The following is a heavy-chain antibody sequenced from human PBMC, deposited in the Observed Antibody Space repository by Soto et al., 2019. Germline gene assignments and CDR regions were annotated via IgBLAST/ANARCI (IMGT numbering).Heavy chain of an antibody. Sequence: GGSLRLSCAAFGFTFSDYYMSWIRLAPGKGLEWISYISDNGGSTYYADSVKGRFTISRDNSKNTLYLQMNSLRAEDTAVYYCAKDQGSSWYEIDYWGQGTLVTVSS. D-gene: IGHD6-13*01. V-gene: IGHV3-23*01. CDR1: GFTFSDYY. CDR3: AKDQGSSWYEIDY. J-gene: IGHJ4*02. CDR2: ISDNGGST.